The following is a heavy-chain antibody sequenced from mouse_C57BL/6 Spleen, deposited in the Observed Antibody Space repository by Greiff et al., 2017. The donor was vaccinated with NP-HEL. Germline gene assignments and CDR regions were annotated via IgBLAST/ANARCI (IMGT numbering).Heavy chain of an antibody. CDR2: ISSGSSTI. V-gene: IGHV5-17*01. D-gene: IGHD2-5*01. Sequence: EVQRVESGGGLVKPGGSLKLSCAASGFTFSDYGMHWVRQAPEKGLEWVAYISSGSSTIYYADTVKGRFTISRDNAKNTLFLQMTSLRSEDTAMYYCARQGISNYLYYFDYWGQGTTLTVSS. CDR3: ARQGISNYLYYFDY. CDR1: GFTFSDYG. J-gene: IGHJ2*01.